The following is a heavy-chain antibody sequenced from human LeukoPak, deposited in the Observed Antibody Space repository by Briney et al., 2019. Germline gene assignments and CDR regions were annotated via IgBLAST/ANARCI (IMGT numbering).Heavy chain of an antibody. V-gene: IGHV1-8*01. D-gene: IGHD3-3*01. CDR3: ASGSDFWSGYYPHYYYYMDV. Sequence: ASVKVSCKASGYTFTSYDINWVRHATGQGLAWMGWMNPNSGNTGYAQKFQGRVTMTRNTSISTAYMELSSLRSEDTAVYYCASGSDFWSGYYPHYYYYMDVWGKGTTVTVSS. J-gene: IGHJ6*03. CDR1: GYTFTSYD. CDR2: MNPNSGNT.